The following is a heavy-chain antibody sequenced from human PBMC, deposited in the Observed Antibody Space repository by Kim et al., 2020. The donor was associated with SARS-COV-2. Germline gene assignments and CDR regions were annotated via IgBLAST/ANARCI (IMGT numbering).Heavy chain of an antibody. CDR1: GGSISSSNW. V-gene: IGHV4-4*02. J-gene: IGHJ6*02. CDR2: IYHSGST. D-gene: IGHD3-22*01. Sequence: SETLSLTCAVSGGSISSSNWWSWVRQPPGKGLEWIGEIYHSGSTNYNPSLKSRVTISVDKSKNQFSLKLSSVTAADTAVYYCATVSLHYYDSSGYYYVNHYYYGMDVWGQGTTVTVSS. CDR3: ATVSLHYYDSSGYYYVNHYYYGMDV.